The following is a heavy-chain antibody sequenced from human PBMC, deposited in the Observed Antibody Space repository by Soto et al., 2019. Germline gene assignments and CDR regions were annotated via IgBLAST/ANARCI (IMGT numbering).Heavy chain of an antibody. CDR1: GYTLTELS. CDR2: FDPEDGET. Sequence: GASVKVSCKVSGYTLTELSMHWVRQAPGKGLEWMGGFDPEDGETIYAQKFQGRVTMTEDTSTDTAYMELSSLRSEDTAVYYCAAYRRRYSSSWTRGSELRWFDPWGQGTLVTVSS. V-gene: IGHV1-24*01. D-gene: IGHD6-13*01. CDR3: AAYRRRYSSSWTRGSELRWFDP. J-gene: IGHJ5*02.